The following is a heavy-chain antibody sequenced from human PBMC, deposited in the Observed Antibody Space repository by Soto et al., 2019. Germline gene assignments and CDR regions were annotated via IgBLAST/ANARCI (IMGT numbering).Heavy chain of an antibody. Sequence: QVQLVQSGAEVKKPGASVKVSCKASGYTFTSYGISWVRQAPGQGLEWMGWISAYNGNTNYAQKLQGRVTMTTDTSTSTAYMDVRSLRSDDTAVYYCARDIRTTVKGVEGHREVDYWGQGTLVTVSS. CDR2: ISAYNGNT. CDR3: ARDIRTTVKGVEGHREVDY. CDR1: GYTFTSYG. D-gene: IGHD4-17*01. J-gene: IGHJ4*02. V-gene: IGHV1-18*01.